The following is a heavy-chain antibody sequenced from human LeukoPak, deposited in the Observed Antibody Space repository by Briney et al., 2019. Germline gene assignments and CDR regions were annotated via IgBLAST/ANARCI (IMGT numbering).Heavy chain of an antibody. V-gene: IGHV1-18*01. Sequence: ASVKVSCKASGYTFTIYGISWVRQAPGQGLEWMGWISAYNGNTNYAQKLQGRVTMTTDTSTSTAYMELRSLRSDDTAVYYCAREGSGTAMVTPAFDYWGQGTLVTVSS. J-gene: IGHJ4*02. CDR3: AREGSGTAMVTPAFDY. CDR1: GYTFTIYG. D-gene: IGHD5-18*01. CDR2: ISAYNGNT.